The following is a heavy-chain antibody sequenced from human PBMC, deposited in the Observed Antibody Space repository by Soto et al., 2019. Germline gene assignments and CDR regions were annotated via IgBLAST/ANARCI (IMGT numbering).Heavy chain of an antibody. CDR3: AQRAYYSDSSGYFPTS. V-gene: IGHV3-23*01. CDR2: ISGSVGTT. D-gene: IGHD3-22*01. CDR1: GFTFSNYA. J-gene: IGHJ5*02. Sequence: VQLLESGGGLVQPGGSLRLSCAASGFTFSNYAMSWVRQAPGKGLEWVSTISGSVGTTYYADSVKGRFTISRDNSKNTLYLQVDSLRDEDTAVYYCAQRAYYSDSSGYFPTSWGQGTLVTVSS.